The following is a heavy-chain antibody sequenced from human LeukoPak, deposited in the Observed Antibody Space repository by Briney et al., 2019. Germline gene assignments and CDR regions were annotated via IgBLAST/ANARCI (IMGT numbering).Heavy chain of an antibody. Sequence: SETLSLTCAVYGGSFSGYYWSWIRQPPGKGLEWIGEINHSGRTNYNPSLKSPVTISVDTSKNQFSLKLSSVTAADTAVYYCARMYSSSWNPFDYWGQGTLVTVSS. CDR3: ARMYSSSWNPFDY. CDR1: GGSFSGYY. J-gene: IGHJ4*02. D-gene: IGHD6-13*01. V-gene: IGHV4-34*01. CDR2: INHSGRT.